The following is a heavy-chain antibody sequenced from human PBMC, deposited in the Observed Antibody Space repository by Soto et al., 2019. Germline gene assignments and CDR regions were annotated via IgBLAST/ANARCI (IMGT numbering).Heavy chain of an antibody. D-gene: IGHD4-17*01. CDR1: GFMFGSYW. Sequence: GGSLRLSCAATGFMFGSYWMTWVRQAPEKGLEWVANINQNGSERYYVDSVEGRFTISRDNAKNSVFLQMNSLRAEDTAVYYCARDFSEFYGEPPYYFDYWGQGTLVTVSS. V-gene: IGHV3-7*01. CDR3: ARDFSEFYGEPPYYFDY. J-gene: IGHJ4*02. CDR2: INQNGSER.